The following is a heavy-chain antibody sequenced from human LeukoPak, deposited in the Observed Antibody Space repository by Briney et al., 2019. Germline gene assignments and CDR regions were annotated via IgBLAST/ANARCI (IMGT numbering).Heavy chain of an antibody. V-gene: IGHV3-23*01. J-gene: IGHJ6*02. CDR3: AKSGRYFYYDMDV. CDR2: ISGSADYT. CDR1: GFTFSNYA. Sequence: GGSLRLSRAASGFTFSNYAMTWVRQAPGKGLEWVSGISGSADYTYYADSVKGRFTISRDSSKNTLFLQMNSLRAEDTAVYYCAKSGRYFYYDMDVWGQGTTVTVSS. D-gene: IGHD1-26*01.